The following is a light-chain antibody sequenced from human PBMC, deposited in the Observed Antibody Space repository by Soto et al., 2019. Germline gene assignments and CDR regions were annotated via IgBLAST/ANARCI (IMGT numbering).Light chain of an antibody. Sequence: EIVMTQSAATLSVSPGERATLSCRASQSVSSSYLAWYQQKPGQTPRLLIYGASNRATGIPDRFSGSGSGTDFTLTISRLEPEDFAVYYCLQYATSPFTFGPGGNVDI. CDR3: LQYATSPFT. J-gene: IGKJ3*01. CDR1: QSVSSSY. V-gene: IGKV3-20*01. CDR2: GAS.